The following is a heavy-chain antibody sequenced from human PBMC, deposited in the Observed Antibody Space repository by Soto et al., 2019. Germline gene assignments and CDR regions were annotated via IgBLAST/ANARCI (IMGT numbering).Heavy chain of an antibody. J-gene: IGHJ4*02. CDR2: IYWDDDK. CDR3: AHRRSYCTLGSCYCGFDY. Sequence: QITLKESGPTLVKPTQTLTLTCTFSGFSLSTSGVGVGWIRQPPGTALEWLALIYWDDDKRYSPSLNSRLTITKYSSKAQVGLTTTNRDPVATATYCCAHRRSYCTLGSCYCGFDYLGEGTLFTVSS. D-gene: IGHD2-15*01. CDR1: GFSLSTSGVG. V-gene: IGHV2-5*02.